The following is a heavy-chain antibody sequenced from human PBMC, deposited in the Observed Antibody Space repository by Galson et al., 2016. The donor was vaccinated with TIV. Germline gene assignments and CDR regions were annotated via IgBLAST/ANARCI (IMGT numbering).Heavy chain of an antibody. CDR2: IYPGDSNT. CDR1: GSSFTHYW. Sequence: QSGAEVTKPGESLQISCKGSGSSFTHYWIGWVRQMPGKGLEWMGIIYPGDSNTRYSPSFQGQVSIPADWSISTAYLQWSSLKASDTAMFYCARLIFPYASADYWGQGTLVTVSS. D-gene: IGHD2-21*02. CDR3: ARLIFPYASADY. J-gene: IGHJ4*02. V-gene: IGHV5-51*03.